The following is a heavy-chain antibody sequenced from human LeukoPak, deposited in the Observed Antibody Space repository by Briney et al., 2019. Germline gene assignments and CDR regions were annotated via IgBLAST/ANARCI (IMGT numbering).Heavy chain of an antibody. J-gene: IGHJ4*02. D-gene: IGHD3-9*01. Sequence: PGGSLGLSCAASGFTFSDVWMSWVRQAPGKGLEWVGRIRIKADGGTIDYAASVKDRFTISRDDSKNTLYLQMNSLKTEDTAVYYCTTVSAGYYMFDHWGQGTLVAVSS. V-gene: IGHV3-15*01. CDR1: GFTFSDVW. CDR3: TTVSAGYYMFDH. CDR2: IRIKADGGTI.